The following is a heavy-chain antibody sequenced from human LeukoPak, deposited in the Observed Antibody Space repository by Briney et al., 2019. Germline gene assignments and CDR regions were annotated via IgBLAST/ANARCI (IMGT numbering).Heavy chain of an antibody. CDR2: INHSGST. J-gene: IGHJ4*02. Sequence: SETLSLTCAVYGGSFSGYYWSWIRQPPGKGLEWIGEINHSGSTNYNPSLKSRVTISVDTSKNQFSLKLSSVTAADTAVYYCASVPRGGKSTRDHWGQGTLVTVSS. V-gene: IGHV4-34*01. CDR1: GGSFSGYY. CDR3: ASVPRGGKSTRDH. D-gene: IGHD4-23*01.